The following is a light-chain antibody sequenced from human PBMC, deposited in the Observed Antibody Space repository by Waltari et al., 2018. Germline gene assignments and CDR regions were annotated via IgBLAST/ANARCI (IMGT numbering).Light chain of an antibody. V-gene: IGKV3-11*01. CDR1: QSVSSY. J-gene: IGKJ2*01. CDR3: QQRSNWPPMYT. CDR2: DAS. Sequence: IVLTQSPATLSLSPGERATLSCRASQSVSSYLAWYQQKPGQAPRLLSYDASNRATGIPARFSGSGSGTDFTLTISSLEPEDFAVYYCQQRSNWPPMYTFGQGTKLEIK.